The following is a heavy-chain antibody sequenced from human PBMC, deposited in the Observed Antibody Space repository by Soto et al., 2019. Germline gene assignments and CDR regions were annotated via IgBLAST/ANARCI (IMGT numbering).Heavy chain of an antibody. CDR2: IRSKANSYAT. D-gene: IGHD6-6*01. CDR1: GFTFSGSA. J-gene: IGHJ5*02. V-gene: IGHV3-73*01. CDR3: TTSQSIAGP. Sequence: VGSLRLSCAASGFTFSGSAMHWVRQASGEGLEWVGRIRSKANSYATAYAASVKGRFTISRDDSKNTAYLQMNSLKTEDTAVYYCTTSQSIAGPWGQGTLVTVSS.